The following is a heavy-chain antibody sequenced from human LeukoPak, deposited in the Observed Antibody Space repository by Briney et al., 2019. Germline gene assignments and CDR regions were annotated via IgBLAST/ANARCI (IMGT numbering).Heavy chain of an antibody. J-gene: IGHJ4*02. V-gene: IGHV4-31*03. D-gene: IGHD6-13*01. CDR2: IYYSGST. Sequence: PSQTLSLTCTVSGDSISSGDYYWTWIRQHPGKGLEWIGCIYYSGSTYYNLSLKSRVIISADTSKNHFSLKLSSVTAADTAVYYCARVREATIAPFFDYWGQGTLVTVSS. CDR3: ARVREATIAPFFDY. CDR1: GDSISSGDYY.